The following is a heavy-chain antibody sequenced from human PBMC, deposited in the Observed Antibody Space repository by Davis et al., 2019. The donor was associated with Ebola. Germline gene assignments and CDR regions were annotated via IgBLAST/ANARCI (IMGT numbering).Heavy chain of an antibody. V-gene: IGHV3-30*04. Sequence: GGSLRLSCTASGFTFSSYAMHWVRQAPGKGLEWVAVIWYDGSNKYYADSVKGRFTISRQNSKNTMFLQMNSLIAEDTAVYYCAREGVGGETGGFDFWGQGTLVTVSS. CDR1: GFTFSSYA. D-gene: IGHD1-26*01. CDR3: AREGVGGETGGFDF. CDR2: IWYDGSNK. J-gene: IGHJ4*02.